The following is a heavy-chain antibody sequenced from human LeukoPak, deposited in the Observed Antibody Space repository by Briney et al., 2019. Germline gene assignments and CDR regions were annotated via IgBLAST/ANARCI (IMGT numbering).Heavy chain of an antibody. J-gene: IGHJ4*02. V-gene: IGHV1-2*02. Sequence: ASVKVSRKASGYAFTNYYIHWVRQAPGQGLEWMGWINSNSGGTNYAQKFQGRVTMTRDTSISTAYMELSSLRSDDTAVYYCARVLVPAGGGVVDYWGQGTLVTVSS. CDR2: INSNSGGT. CDR3: ARVLVPAGGGVVDY. D-gene: IGHD3-16*01. CDR1: GYAFTNYY.